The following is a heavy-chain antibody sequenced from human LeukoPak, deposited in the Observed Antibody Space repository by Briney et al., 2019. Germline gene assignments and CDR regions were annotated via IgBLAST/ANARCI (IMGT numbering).Heavy chain of an antibody. V-gene: IGHV4-30-4*01. CDR3: ARSGRYFDWLGYTDTGFDP. Sequence: SETLSLTCTVSGGSISSGDYYWSWIRQPPGKGLEWIGCMYNSGSTYYNPSLKSRVTISVDTSKSQFSLNLSSVTAADTAVYYCARSGRYFDWLGYTDTGFDPWGQGTLVTVSS. J-gene: IGHJ5*02. CDR1: GGSISSGDYY. CDR2: MYNSGST. D-gene: IGHD3-9*01.